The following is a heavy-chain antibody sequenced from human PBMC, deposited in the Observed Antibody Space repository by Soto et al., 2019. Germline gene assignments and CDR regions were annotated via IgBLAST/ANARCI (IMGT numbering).Heavy chain of an antibody. CDR1: GGSISSYY. CDR2: IYYSGST. V-gene: IGHV4-59*01. Sequence: PSETLSLTCTVSGGSISSYYWSWIRQPPGKGLEWIGYIYYSGSTNYNPSLKSRVTISVDTSKNQFSLKLSSVTAADTAVYYCARVPTDSGSTYDYWGQGTLVTVSS. D-gene: IGHD1-26*01. CDR3: ARVPTDSGSTYDY. J-gene: IGHJ4*02.